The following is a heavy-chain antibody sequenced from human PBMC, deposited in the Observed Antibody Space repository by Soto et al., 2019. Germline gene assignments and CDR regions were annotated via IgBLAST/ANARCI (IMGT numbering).Heavy chain of an antibody. D-gene: IGHD1-7*01. CDR2: IYYSGST. CDR1: GGSIRSYY. V-gene: IGHV4-59*01. J-gene: IGHJ3*02. Sequence: QVQLQESGPGLVKPSETLSLTCTVSGGSIRSYYWCWIRQPPGKGLEWIGYIYYSGSTNYNPALKSRVTLSVDTSKNQFSLKLSSVTAADTAVYYCARNYGHAFDIWGQGTMVTVSS. CDR3: ARNYGHAFDI.